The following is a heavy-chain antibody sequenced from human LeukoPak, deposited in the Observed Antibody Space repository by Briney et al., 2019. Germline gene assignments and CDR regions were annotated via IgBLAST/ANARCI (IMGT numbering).Heavy chain of an antibody. J-gene: IGHJ4*02. CDR1: GGSINSYY. CDR3: ARDSGWYYFDY. CDR2: IYHSGST. V-gene: IGHV4-59*12. D-gene: IGHD6-19*01. Sequence: SETLSLTCTVSGGSINSYYWSWIRQPPGKGLEWIGEIYHSGSTNYNPSLKSRVTISVDKSKNQFSLKLSSVTAADTAVYYCARDSGWYYFDYWGQGTLVTVSS.